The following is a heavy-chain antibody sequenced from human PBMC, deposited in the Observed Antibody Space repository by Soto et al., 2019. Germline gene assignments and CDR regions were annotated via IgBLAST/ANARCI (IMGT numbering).Heavy chain of an antibody. Sequence: TLSLTCAVYGGSFSGYYWSWIRQPPGKGLEWIGEINHSGSTDYNPSLKSRVTISVDTSKNQFSLKLSSVTAADTAVYYCASRGGSGTYYNDSYYFGMDVWAQGTTVTVSS. CDR1: GGSFSGYY. J-gene: IGHJ6*02. CDR3: ASRGGSGTYYNDSYYFGMDV. CDR2: INHSGST. D-gene: IGHD3-10*01. V-gene: IGHV4-34*01.